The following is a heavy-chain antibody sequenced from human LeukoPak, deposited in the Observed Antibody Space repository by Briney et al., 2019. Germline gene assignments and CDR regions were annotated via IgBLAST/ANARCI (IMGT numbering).Heavy chain of an antibody. CDR2: MNPNSGNT. CDR3: ARGRMVRGVIIYRYYYYGMDV. D-gene: IGHD3-10*01. J-gene: IGHJ6*02. V-gene: IGHV1-8*02. Sequence: ASVKVSCKASGYTFSGNYMHWVRQATGQGLEWMGWMNPNSGNTGYAQKFQGRVTMTRNTSISTAYMELSSLRSEDTAVYYCARGRMVRGVIIYRYYYYGMDVWGQGTTVTVSS. CDR1: GYTFSGNY.